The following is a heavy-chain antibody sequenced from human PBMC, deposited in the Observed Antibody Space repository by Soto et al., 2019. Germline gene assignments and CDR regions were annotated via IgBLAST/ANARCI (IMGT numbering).Heavy chain of an antibody. Sequence: GGSLRLSCEASGFTFSSSAMSWVRQAPGKGLEWVSAIGARGDTTYYADSMKGRFSISRDNSKNTLYLQMYSLRADDTAVYYCARDMVLWFGSGYYYGMDVWGQGTTVTVSS. CDR1: GFTFSSSA. V-gene: IGHV3-23*01. CDR3: ARDMVLWFGSGYYYGMDV. D-gene: IGHD3-10*01. CDR2: IGARGDTT. J-gene: IGHJ6*02.